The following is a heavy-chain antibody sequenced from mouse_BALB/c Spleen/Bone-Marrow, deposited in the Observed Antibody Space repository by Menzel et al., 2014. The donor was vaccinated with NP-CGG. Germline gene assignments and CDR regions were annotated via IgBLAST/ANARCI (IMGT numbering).Heavy chain of an antibody. CDR3: ARNWVYFDY. V-gene: IGHV1-69*02. D-gene: IGHD4-1*01. Sequence: QVQLKESGAELVKPGAPVKLSCKASGHTFTSYWMNWVKQRPGRGLEWIGRIDPSDSETHYNQKFKDKATLTVDKSSSTAYIQLSSLTSEDSAVYYCARNWVYFDYWGQGTTLTVSS. CDR2: IDPSDSET. J-gene: IGHJ2*01. CDR1: GHTFTSYW.